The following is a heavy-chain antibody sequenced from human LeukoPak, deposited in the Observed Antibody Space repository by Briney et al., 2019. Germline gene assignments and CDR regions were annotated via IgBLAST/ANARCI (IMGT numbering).Heavy chain of an antibody. CDR1: GYTLTGYY. V-gene: IGHV1-2*02. CDR3: ARGPRDAVDFDF. D-gene: IGHD4-23*01. J-gene: IGHJ4*02. CDR2: INPNSGDT. Sequence: ASVKVSCKASGYTLTGYYMHWVRHAPGQGLEWTGWINPNSGDTNYAQKFQGRVTMTRDTSISTAYMELSRLRSDDTAVFYCARGPRDAVDFDFWGQGTLVTVSS.